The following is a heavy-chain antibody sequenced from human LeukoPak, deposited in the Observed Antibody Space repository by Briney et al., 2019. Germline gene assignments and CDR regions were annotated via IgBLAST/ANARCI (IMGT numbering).Heavy chain of an antibody. CDR2: IYSGGYT. J-gene: IGHJ4*02. V-gene: IGHV3-53*01. Sequence: LSGGSLRLSCAASGFTVSSNFMSWVRQAPGKGLEWVSVIYSGGYTVYTDSVKGRFTISRDNSENTLYLQMNSLRADDTAVYYCVRASSTTAAGLFDYWGQGILLTVSS. CDR1: GFTVSSNF. CDR3: VRASSTTAAGLFDY. D-gene: IGHD6-13*01.